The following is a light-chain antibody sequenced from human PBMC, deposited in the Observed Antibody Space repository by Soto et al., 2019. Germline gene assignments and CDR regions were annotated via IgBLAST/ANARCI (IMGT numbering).Light chain of an antibody. CDR2: EVT. Sequence: QSALIQPASVSGSPGQSIAISCTGTSSDVGGYNYVSWYQQYPGKVPKLIIYEVTNRPSGVSNRFSGSKSGNTASLTISGLQAEDEADYYCNSFTSSSTSYVFGTGTKLTVL. CDR1: SSDVGGYNY. J-gene: IGLJ1*01. CDR3: NSFTSSSTSYV. V-gene: IGLV2-14*01.